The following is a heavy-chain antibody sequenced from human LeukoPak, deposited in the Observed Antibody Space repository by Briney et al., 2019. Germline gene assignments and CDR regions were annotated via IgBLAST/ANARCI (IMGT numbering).Heavy chain of an antibody. CDR1: GFLFNSQT. J-gene: IGHJ3*01. Sequence: GGSLRLFCAASGFLFNSQTVSWVRQAGGKGREWVARILTNGDTNYGASVEGRFTISRENAKSYVYLQINSLRDGATAVYYSARDRFGERSFEKGGQATMATASS. D-gene: IGHD3-10*01. CDR2: ILTNGDT. CDR3: ARDRFGERSFEK. V-gene: IGHV3-13*01.